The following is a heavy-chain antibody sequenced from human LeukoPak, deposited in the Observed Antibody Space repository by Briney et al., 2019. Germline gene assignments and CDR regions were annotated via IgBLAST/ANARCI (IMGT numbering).Heavy chain of an antibody. D-gene: IGHD6-6*01. J-gene: IGHJ5*02. CDR3: ARGKQYSSPNWFDP. V-gene: IGHV1-2*02. Sequence: GASVKVSCKASGYTFTGYYMHWVRQAPGQGLDWMGWNNPNSGGTNYAQKFQGRLTMTRDTSISTAYMELSRLRSDDTAVYYCARGKQYSSPNWFDPWGQGTLVTVSS. CDR1: GYTFTGYY. CDR2: NNPNSGGT.